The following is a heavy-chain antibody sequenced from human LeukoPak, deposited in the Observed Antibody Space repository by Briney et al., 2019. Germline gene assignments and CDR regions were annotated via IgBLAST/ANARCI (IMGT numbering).Heavy chain of an antibody. Sequence: SETLSLTCAVYGGSFSGYYWSWIRQPPGKGLEWIGEINHSGSTNYNPSLKSRVTISVDTSKNQFSPKLSSVTAADTAVYYCARNIVVVPAAQRRAFDIWGQGTMVTVSS. V-gene: IGHV4-34*01. CDR3: ARNIVVVPAAQRRAFDI. J-gene: IGHJ3*02. CDR1: GGSFSGYY. CDR2: INHSGST. D-gene: IGHD2-2*01.